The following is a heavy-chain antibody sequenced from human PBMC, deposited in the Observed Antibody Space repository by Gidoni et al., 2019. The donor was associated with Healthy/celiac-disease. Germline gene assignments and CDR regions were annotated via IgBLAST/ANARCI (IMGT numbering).Heavy chain of an antibody. CDR3: AKDRLRFYLDY. CDR1: GFTSSSYG. D-gene: IGHD3-3*01. V-gene: IGHV3-30*18. CDR2: ISYDGSNK. Sequence: QVQLVESGGGVVQPGRSLRLSCAASGFTSSSYGMHLVRQAPGKGLEWVAVISYDGSNKYYADSVKDRFTISRDNSKNTLYLQMNSLRAEDTAVYYCAKDRLRFYLDYWGQGTLVTVSA. J-gene: IGHJ4*02.